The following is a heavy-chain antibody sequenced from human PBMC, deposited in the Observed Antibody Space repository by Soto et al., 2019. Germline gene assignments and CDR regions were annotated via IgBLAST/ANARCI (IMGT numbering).Heavy chain of an antibody. CDR3: ASPSEPYCSGGSCYSFDY. Sequence: GGSLRLSCAASGFTFSSYAMSWVRQAPGKGLEWVSAISGSGGSTYYADSVKGRFTISRDNSKNTLYLQMNSLRAEDTAVYYCASPSEPYCSGGSCYSFDYWGQGTLVTVSS. CDR2: ISGSGGST. J-gene: IGHJ4*02. CDR1: GFTFSSYA. D-gene: IGHD2-15*01. V-gene: IGHV3-23*01.